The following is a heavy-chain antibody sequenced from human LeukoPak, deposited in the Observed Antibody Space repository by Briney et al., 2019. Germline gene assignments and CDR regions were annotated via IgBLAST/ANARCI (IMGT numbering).Heavy chain of an antibody. CDR2: ISGSGGSA. V-gene: IGHV3-23*01. Sequence: GGSLRLSCAASGFTFSSYAMSWVRQAAGEGLEWVSAISGSGGSAYYADSVKGRFTISRDNSKNTLYLQMNSLRAEDTAVYYCAKSMRQLWLNWGQGTLVTVSS. J-gene: IGHJ4*02. CDR1: GFTFSSYA. CDR3: AKSMRQLWLN. D-gene: IGHD5-18*01.